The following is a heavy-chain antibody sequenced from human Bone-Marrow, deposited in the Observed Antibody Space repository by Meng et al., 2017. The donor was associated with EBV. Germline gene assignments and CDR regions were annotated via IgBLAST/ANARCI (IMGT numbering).Heavy chain of an antibody. CDR3: AHIIAARPFDY. J-gene: IGHJ4*02. CDR1: RFAPSTRAVG. D-gene: IGHD6-6*01. CDR2: TYWDYDK. Sequence: HITIKQSPTPPLNPPTTHTRTSTFARFAPSTRAVGVSLPRQPQEKALKWLALTYWDYDKRYSPSLKSRLTITKDTSKNQVVLTMTNMDPVDSATYYCAHIIAARPFDYWGQGTLVTVSS. V-gene: IGHV2-5*02.